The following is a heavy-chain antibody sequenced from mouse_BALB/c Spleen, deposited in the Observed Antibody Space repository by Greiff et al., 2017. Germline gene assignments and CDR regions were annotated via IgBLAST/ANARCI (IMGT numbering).Heavy chain of an antibody. J-gene: IGHJ3*01. D-gene: IGHD1-2*01. Sequence: VQLQQSGAELAKPGASVKMSCKASGYTFTSYWMHWVKQRPGQGLEWIGYINPSTGYTEYNQKFKDKATLTADKSSSTAYMQLSSLTSEDSAVYYCARGLLRLPAWFAYWGQGTLVTVSA. CDR1: GYTFTSYW. CDR3: ARGLLRLPAWFAY. CDR2: INPSTGYT. V-gene: IGHV1-7*01.